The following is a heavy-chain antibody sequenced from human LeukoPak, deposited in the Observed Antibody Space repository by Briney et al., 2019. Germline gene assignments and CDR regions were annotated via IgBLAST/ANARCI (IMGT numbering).Heavy chain of an antibody. J-gene: IGHJ4*02. V-gene: IGHV1-24*01. CDR3: ATWPARGYYYAGIVDY. CDR1: GYTLTELS. Sequence: ASVKVSCKVSGYTLTELSMHWVRQAPGKGLEWMGGFDPEDGETIYAQKFQGRVTMTEDTSTDTAYMELSSLRSEDTAVYYCATWPARGYYYAGIVDYWGQGTLVTVSS. CDR2: FDPEDGET. D-gene: IGHD3-22*01.